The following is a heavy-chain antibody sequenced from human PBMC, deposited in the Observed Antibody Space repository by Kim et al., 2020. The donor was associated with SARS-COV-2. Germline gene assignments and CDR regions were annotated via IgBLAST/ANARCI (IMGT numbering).Heavy chain of an antibody. Sequence: ASVKVSCKASGYTFTSYGISWVRQAPGQGLEWMGWISAYNGNTNYAQKLQGRVTMTTDTSTSTAYMELRSLRSDDTAVYYCARDYDYYDSSGYEDAFDIWGQGTMVTVSS. V-gene: IGHV1-18*01. CDR3: ARDYDYYDSSGYEDAFDI. J-gene: IGHJ3*02. D-gene: IGHD3-22*01. CDR1: GYTFTSYG. CDR2: ISAYNGNT.